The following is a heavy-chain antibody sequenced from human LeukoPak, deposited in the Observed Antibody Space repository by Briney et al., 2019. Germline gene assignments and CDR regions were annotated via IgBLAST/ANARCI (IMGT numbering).Heavy chain of an antibody. CDR1: NGSVGSNF. D-gene: IGHD5-12*01. J-gene: IGHJ4*02. CDR2: IHTSGTT. Sequence: SETLSLTCTVSNGSVGSNFWTYMRQLAGQGLEWIGRIHTSGTTNYNPSLKSRVTMSVDTSKNQFSLELSSVTAADTAVYYCAREETTRSLRAFDCWGQGTLVTVSS. V-gene: IGHV4-4*07. CDR3: AREETTRSLRAFDC.